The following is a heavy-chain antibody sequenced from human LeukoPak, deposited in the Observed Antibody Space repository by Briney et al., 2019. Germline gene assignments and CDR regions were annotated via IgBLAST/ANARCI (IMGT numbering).Heavy chain of an antibody. Sequence: SVKVSCKASGGTFSSYTISWVRQAPGQGLEWMGRIIPILGEPDYAQKFQGRVTITADMSTSTAYMELSSLRSEATAVYYCARKGGLGTYGIFDYWGQGTLVTVSS. CDR1: GGTFSSYT. CDR3: ARKGGLGTYGIFDY. J-gene: IGHJ4*02. CDR2: IIPILGEP. V-gene: IGHV1-69*02. D-gene: IGHD3-10*01.